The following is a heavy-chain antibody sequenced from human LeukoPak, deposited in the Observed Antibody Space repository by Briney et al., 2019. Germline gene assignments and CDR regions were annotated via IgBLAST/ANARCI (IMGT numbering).Heavy chain of an antibody. Sequence: PGRPLRLSCAASGFTFDDYAMHWVRHAPGKGLEWVSGISWNSGSIGYADSVKGRFTISRDNAKNSLYLQMNSLRAEGTALYYCAKDANYGGNWNYFDYWGQGTLVTVSS. CDR2: ISWNSGSI. D-gene: IGHD4-23*01. CDR3: AKDANYGGNWNYFDY. V-gene: IGHV3-9*01. CDR1: GFTFDDYA. J-gene: IGHJ4*02.